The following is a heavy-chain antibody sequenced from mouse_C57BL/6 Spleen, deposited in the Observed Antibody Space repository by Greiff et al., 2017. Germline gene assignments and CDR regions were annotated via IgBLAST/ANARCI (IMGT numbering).Heavy chain of an antibody. V-gene: IGHV1-42*01. D-gene: IGHD3-2*01. Sequence: EVQLQQSGPELVKPGASVTISCKASGYSFTGYYMNWVKQSPEKSLEWIGEINPSTGGTTYNQKFKAKATLTVDKSSSTAYMQLKSLTSEDSAVYYCARDSPFDYWGQGTTLTVSS. CDR2: INPSTGGT. J-gene: IGHJ2*01. CDR3: ARDSPFDY. CDR1: GYSFTGYY.